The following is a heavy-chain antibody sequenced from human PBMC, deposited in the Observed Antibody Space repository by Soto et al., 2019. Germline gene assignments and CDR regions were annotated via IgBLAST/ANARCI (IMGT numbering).Heavy chain of an antibody. V-gene: IGHV1-46*01. CDR3: ATRDYYDSSGYKGPLGY. CDR2: INPSGGST. D-gene: IGHD3-22*01. CDR1: GYTFTSYY. Sequence: GASVKVSCKASGYTFTSYYMHWVRQAPGQGLEWMGIINPSGGSTSYAQKFQGRVTMTRDTSTSTVYMELSSLRSEDTAVYYCATRDYYDSSGYKGPLGYWGQGTLVTVS. J-gene: IGHJ4*02.